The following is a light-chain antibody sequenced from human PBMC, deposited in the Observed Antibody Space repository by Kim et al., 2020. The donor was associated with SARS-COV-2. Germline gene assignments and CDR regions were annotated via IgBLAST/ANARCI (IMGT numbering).Light chain of an antibody. CDR1: SIDVGGYSY. CDR3: SSYTTSSTVV. V-gene: IGLV2-14*03. J-gene: IGLJ2*01. Sequence: GQPNTISCTGTSIDVGGYSYVSWYQHHPGIAPKLMLYDDTKRPSGVSDRFSGSKSGNTASLTISGLQAEDEADYYCSSYTTSSTVVFGGGTKVTVL. CDR2: DDT.